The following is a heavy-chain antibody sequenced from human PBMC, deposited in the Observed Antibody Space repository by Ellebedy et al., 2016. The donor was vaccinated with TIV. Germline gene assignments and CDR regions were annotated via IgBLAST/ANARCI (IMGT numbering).Heavy chain of an antibody. D-gene: IGHD5-18*01. CDR1: GGTFSSYA. CDR3: ARDTAWGTAMVPAYYYYSGMDV. Sequence: AASVKVSCKASGGTFSSYAISWVRQAPGQGLEWMGRIIPILGIANYAQKFQGRVTITADKSTSTAYLELRSLRSDDTALYYCARDTAWGTAMVPAYYYYSGMDVWGQGTTVTVSS. CDR2: IIPILGIA. J-gene: IGHJ6*02. V-gene: IGHV1-69*04.